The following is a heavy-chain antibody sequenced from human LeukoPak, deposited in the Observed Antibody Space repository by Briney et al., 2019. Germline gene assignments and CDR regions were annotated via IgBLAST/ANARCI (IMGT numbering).Heavy chain of an antibody. J-gene: IGHJ4*02. CDR1: GFTFGNAW. D-gene: IGHD4-17*01. Sequence: GGSLRLSCAASGFTFGNAWMSWVRQAPGKGLEWVGRIKSKTDGGTTDYAAPVKGRFTISRDDSKNTLYLQMNSLKTEDTAVYYCTTRLDYGDYSFDYWGQGTLVTVSS. V-gene: IGHV3-15*01. CDR3: TTRLDYGDYSFDY. CDR2: IKSKTDGGTT.